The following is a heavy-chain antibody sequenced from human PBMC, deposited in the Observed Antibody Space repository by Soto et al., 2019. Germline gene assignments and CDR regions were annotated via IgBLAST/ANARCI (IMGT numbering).Heavy chain of an antibody. D-gene: IGHD6-19*01. Sequence: GGSLRLSCAASGFTFRTYVMTWVRQAPGKGLEWVSGISDSGGRTYYADSVKGRFTISRDNSKETLYLHMNSLRAEDTAIYYCAKALYNSGFYLGFCGYWGQGNLVTGSS. J-gene: IGHJ4*02. V-gene: IGHV3-23*01. CDR1: GFTFRTYV. CDR2: ISDSGGRT. CDR3: AKALYNSGFYLGFCGY.